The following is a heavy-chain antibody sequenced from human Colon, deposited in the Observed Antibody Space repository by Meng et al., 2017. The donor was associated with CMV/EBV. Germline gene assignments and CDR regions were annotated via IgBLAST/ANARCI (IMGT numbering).Heavy chain of an antibody. J-gene: IGHJ4*02. V-gene: IGHV1-3*01. CDR1: GYTFTNYA. D-gene: IGHD2-15*01. CDR3: AREYFIHGSCYHIDY. CDR2: INADKGNT. Sequence: QVQLVQSVTEVEKSGASVKYHCEASGYTFTNYAIHWVRQAPGQSLEWMGWINADKGNTNFSQKFQCRVTISRDLSANTAYMELSSLTSEDTAVYYCAREYFIHGSCYHIDYCGQGTLVTVSS.